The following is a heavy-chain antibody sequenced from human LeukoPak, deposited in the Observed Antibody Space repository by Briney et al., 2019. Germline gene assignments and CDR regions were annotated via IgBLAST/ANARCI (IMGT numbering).Heavy chain of an antibody. CDR3: AREPAKRDYVWGSYRYHNWFDP. J-gene: IGHJ5*02. CDR1: GGTFSSYA. D-gene: IGHD3-16*02. V-gene: IGHV1-18*01. Sequence: ASVKVSCKASGGTFSSYAISWVRQAPGQGLEWMGWISAYNGNTNYAQKLQGRVTMTTDTSTSTAYMELRSLRSDDTAVYYCAREPAKRDYVWGSYRYHNWFDPWGQGTLVTVSS. CDR2: ISAYNGNT.